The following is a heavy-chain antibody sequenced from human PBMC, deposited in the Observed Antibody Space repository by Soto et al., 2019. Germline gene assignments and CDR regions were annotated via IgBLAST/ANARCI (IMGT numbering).Heavy chain of an antibody. CDR3: QYDFWSGHRYGMAV. J-gene: IGHJ6*02. CDR2: IIPIFGTA. V-gene: IGHV1-69*13. Sequence: GASVKVSCKASGGTFSSYAISWVRQAPGQGLEWMGGIIPIFGTANYAQKFQGRVTITADESTSTAYMELSSLRSEDTAVYYCQYDFWSGHRYGMAVWGQGTTVTVSS. D-gene: IGHD3-3*01. CDR1: GGTFSSYA.